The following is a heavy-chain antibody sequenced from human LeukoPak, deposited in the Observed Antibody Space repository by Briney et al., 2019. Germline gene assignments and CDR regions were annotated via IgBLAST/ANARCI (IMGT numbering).Heavy chain of an antibody. CDR2: INPSGGST. V-gene: IGHV1-46*01. J-gene: IGHJ6*03. CDR3: ARGDGYSYGSGPEGRGGYYYMDV. CDR1: GYTFTSYY. D-gene: IGHD5-18*01. Sequence: ASVKVSCKASGYTFTSYYMHWVRQAPGQGLEWMGIINPSGGSTSYAQKFQGRVTMTRDTSTSTVYMELSSLRSEDTAVYYCARGDGYSYGSGPEGRGGYYYMDVWGKGTTVTVSS.